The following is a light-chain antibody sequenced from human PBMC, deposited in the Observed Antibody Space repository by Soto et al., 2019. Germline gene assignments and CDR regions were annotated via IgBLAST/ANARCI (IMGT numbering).Light chain of an antibody. J-gene: IGKJ1*01. CDR2: DAS. V-gene: IGKV1-5*01. CDR1: QSISSW. Sequence: DIQMTQSPSTLSASVGDGVTITCRASQSISSWLAWYQQKPGKAPKLLIYDASSLESGVPSRFSGSGSGTEFTLTISSLQPDDFATYYCQQYSTYWTFGQGTKVDIK. CDR3: QQYSTYWT.